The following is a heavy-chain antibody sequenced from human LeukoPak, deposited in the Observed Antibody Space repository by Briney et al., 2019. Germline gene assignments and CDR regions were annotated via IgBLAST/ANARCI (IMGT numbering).Heavy chain of an antibody. CDR2: IIPIFGTA. CDR1: GGTFSSYA. V-gene: IGHV1-69*05. J-gene: IGHJ5*02. CDR3: ARGLRAAGYCSSTSCYTLGYNWFDP. D-gene: IGHD2-2*02. Sequence: SVKVSCKASGGTFSSYAISWVRQAPGQGLEWMGGIIPIFGTANYAQKFQGRVTITTDESTSTAYMELSSLRSEDTAVYYCARGLRAAGYCSSTSCYTLGYNWFDPWGLGTLVTVSS.